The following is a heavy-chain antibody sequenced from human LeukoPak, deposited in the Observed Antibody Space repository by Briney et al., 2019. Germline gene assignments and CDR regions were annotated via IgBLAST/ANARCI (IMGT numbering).Heavy chain of an antibody. CDR2: IYPGDSDT. D-gene: IGHD5-18*01. CDR1: GYSFTTYW. V-gene: IGHV5-51*01. CDR3: AGHAAAMVDY. J-gene: IGHJ4*03. Sequence: GESLKISCKGSGYSFTTYWIGWVRQMPGEGLEWMGIIYPGDSDTRYSPSFEGQVTISANKSISTAFLKWSSLKAGDTDLYYCAGHAAAMVDYWGPGTLVTVSS.